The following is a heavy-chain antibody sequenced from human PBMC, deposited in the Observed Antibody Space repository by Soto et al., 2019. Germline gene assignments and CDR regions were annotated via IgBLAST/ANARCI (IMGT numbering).Heavy chain of an antibody. CDR2: IYYSGST. CDR1: GGSISSGDYY. J-gene: IGHJ5*02. CDR3: ARVEGYYGSGSYRWFDP. Sequence: KTSETLSLTCTVSGGSISSGDYYWSWIRQPPGKGLEWIGYIYYSGSTYYNPSLKSRVTISVDTSKNQFSLKLSSVTAADTAVYYCARVEGYYGSGSYRWFDPWGQGTLVTVSS. D-gene: IGHD3-10*01. V-gene: IGHV4-30-4*01.